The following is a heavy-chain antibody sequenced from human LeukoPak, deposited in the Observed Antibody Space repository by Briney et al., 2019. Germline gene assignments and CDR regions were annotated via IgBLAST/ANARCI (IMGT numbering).Heavy chain of an antibody. D-gene: IGHD6-19*01. Sequence: SQTLSLTSTVSGGSISSYYWSWIRQPPGKGLEWIGLIYYSGSPHYNTSLKRRAAISVDTSKNHFSLKLSSVTAADTAVYYCARVLAVAGTPFDYWGQGTLVTVSS. V-gene: IGHV4-59*01. J-gene: IGHJ4*02. CDR3: ARVLAVAGTPFDY. CDR1: GGSISSYY. CDR2: IYYSGSP.